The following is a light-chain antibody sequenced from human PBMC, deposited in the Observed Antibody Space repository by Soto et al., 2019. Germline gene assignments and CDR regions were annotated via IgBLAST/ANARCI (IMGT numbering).Light chain of an antibody. CDR3: QSYDSSLSGYV. CDR2: GNS. CDR1: SPNIGANYD. Sequence: QSVLTQPPSVSGAPGQRVTISCTGSSPNIGANYDVHWYQQLPETAPKLLIYGNSNRASGVPDRFSGSKSGTSASLAITGLQAEDEADYYCQSYDSSLSGYVFGTGTRLTVL. V-gene: IGLV1-40*01. J-gene: IGLJ1*01.